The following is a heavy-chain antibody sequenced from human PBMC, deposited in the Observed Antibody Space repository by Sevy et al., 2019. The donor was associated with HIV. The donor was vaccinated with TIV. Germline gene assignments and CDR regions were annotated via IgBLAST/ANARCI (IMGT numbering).Heavy chain of an antibody. V-gene: IGHV3-30*03. CDR2: ISNDGSDK. CDR1: GFIFRKHG. J-gene: IGHJ6*02. CDR3: ATSRGRFHGSSWIYYDYSMDV. Sequence: GGSLRLSCAASGFIFRKHGMHWVRQAPGKGLEWVALISNDGSDKNYVDSVKGRFTISRANSKDTVYLQMNSLRAEDTAVYYGATSRGRFHGSSWIYYDYSMDVWGQGTTVTVSS. D-gene: IGHD6-13*01.